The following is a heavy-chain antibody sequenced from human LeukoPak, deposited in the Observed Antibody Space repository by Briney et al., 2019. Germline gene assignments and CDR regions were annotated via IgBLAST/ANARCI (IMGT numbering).Heavy chain of an antibody. Sequence: GASVKVSCKASGYTFTSYGISWVRQAPGQGLEWMGWISAYNGNTNYAQKLQGRVTMTTDTSTSTAYMELRSLRSDDTAVYYCARDPTPSSWYRLAPEYFQHWGQGTLVTVSS. CDR1: GYTFTSYG. J-gene: IGHJ1*01. D-gene: IGHD6-13*01. V-gene: IGHV1-18*04. CDR2: ISAYNGNT. CDR3: ARDPTPSSWYRLAPEYFQH.